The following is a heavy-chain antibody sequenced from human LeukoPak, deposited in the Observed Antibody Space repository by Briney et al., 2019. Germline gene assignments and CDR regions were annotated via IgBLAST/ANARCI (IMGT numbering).Heavy chain of an antibody. CDR2: IYYSGST. CDR1: GGSISSYY. J-gene: IGHJ5*02. Sequence: SETLSLTCTVSGGSISSYYWSWIRQPPGKGLEWIGYIYYSGSTNYNPSLKSRVTISVDTSKNQFSLKLSSVTAADTAVYYCARNYHCSGGSCYNSRRRSNWFDPWGQGTLVTVSS. D-gene: IGHD2-15*01. V-gene: IGHV4-59*12. CDR3: ARNYHCSGGSCYNSRRRSNWFDP.